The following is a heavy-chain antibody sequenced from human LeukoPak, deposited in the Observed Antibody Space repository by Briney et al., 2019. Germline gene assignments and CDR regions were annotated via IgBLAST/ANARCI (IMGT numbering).Heavy chain of an antibody. D-gene: IGHD3-10*01. Sequence: SGGSLRLSCAASGFTVSSNYMNWVRQAPGKGLEWVSVIYSGGSTYYSDSVKGRFTISRDNSKNTLYLQINSLRSEDTAVYYCARNYYGSGSYSYYMDVWGKGTTVTVSS. CDR1: GFTVSSNY. CDR2: IYSGGST. J-gene: IGHJ6*03. CDR3: ARNYYGSGSYSYYMDV. V-gene: IGHV3-53*05.